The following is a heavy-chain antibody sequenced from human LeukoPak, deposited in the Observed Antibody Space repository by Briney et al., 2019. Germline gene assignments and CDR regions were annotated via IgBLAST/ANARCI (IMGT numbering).Heavy chain of an antibody. CDR1: GGSFSGYY. CDR2: INHSGST. J-gene: IGHJ5*02. D-gene: IGHD3-10*01. CDR3: ARGPIYYGSGSYLRKRENWFDP. Sequence: SETLSLTCAVYGGSFSGYYWSWIRQPPGKGLEWIGEINHSGSTNYNPSLKSRVTISVDTSKNQFSLKLSSVTAADTAVYYCARGPIYYGSGSYLRKRENWFDPWGQGTLVTVSS. V-gene: IGHV4-34*01.